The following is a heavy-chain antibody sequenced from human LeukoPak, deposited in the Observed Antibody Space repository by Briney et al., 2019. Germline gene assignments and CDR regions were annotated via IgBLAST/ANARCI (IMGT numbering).Heavy chain of an antibody. D-gene: IGHD1-26*01. V-gene: IGHV1-18*01. CDR1: GYTFTSYG. J-gene: IGHJ4*02. CDR2: ISAYNGNT. Sequence: ASVKVSCKASGYTFTSYGISWVRQAPGQGLEWMGWISAYNGNTNYAQKLQGRVTMTTDTSTSTAYMKLRSLRSDDTAVYYCARDSGGSYYLEERNLDYWGQGTLVTVSS. CDR3: ARDSGGSYYLEERNLDY.